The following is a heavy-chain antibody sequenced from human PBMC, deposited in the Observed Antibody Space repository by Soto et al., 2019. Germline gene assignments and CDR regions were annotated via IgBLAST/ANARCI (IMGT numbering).Heavy chain of an antibody. CDR3: ALRSMAVVPEY. CDR1: GDSISSYY. J-gene: IGHJ4*02. D-gene: IGHD3-22*01. V-gene: IGHV4-59*12. CDR2: LYYGRSA. Sequence: QVQLQESGPGLVKPSETLSLTCAVSGDSISSYYCMWIRQPPGKGLEAIGYLYYGRSANYNPSLKSRFTMSVDTSTNQCSLTLSSMTAADTAVYYCALRSMAVVPEYWGQGTLVTVSS.